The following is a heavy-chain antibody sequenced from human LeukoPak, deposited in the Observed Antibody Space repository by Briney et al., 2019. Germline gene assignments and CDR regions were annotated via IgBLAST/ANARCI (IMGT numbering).Heavy chain of an antibody. CDR1: GGSIGSYY. V-gene: IGHV4-59*12. CDR3: ARSNRNVDDAFDI. J-gene: IGHJ3*02. CDR2: IYYSGNT. D-gene: IGHD1-14*01. Sequence: SETLSLTCTISGGSIGSYYWSWIRQPPGKGLQWIGYIYYSGNTNYNPSLKSRVAISVDTSKNQFSLKLSSVTAADTAVHYCARSNRNVDDAFDIWGQGTMVTVSS.